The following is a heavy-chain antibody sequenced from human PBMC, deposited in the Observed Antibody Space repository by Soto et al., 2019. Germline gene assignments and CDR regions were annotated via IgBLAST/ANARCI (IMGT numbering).Heavy chain of an antibody. D-gene: IGHD5-18*01. CDR1: GCSISNNDYH. J-gene: IGHJ4*02. Sequence: TLSLTCPVSGCSISNNDYHWSWIRQPPGKGLEGIGHIYASGSTYYKPSLKSRVTISLDTSESQFSLQLTSVTAADTAVYYCATELSGYRYGPGEVYWGQGIRVTVSS. CDR2: IYASGST. V-gene: IGHV4-30-4*01. CDR3: ATELSGYRYGPGEVY.